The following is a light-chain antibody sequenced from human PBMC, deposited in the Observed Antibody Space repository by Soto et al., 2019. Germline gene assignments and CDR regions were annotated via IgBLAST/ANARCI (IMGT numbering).Light chain of an antibody. CDR2: DAS. J-gene: IGKJ2*01. Sequence: DIQMTQSPATLSASVGDRVTITCRASQSVRSWLAWYQQKPGTAPKLLIFDASRLESGVPSRFSGSASGTEFTLTISSLQPDDFATYYCQQYVNWPYTFGQGTKLEIK. V-gene: IGKV1-5*01. CDR3: QQYVNWPYT. CDR1: QSVRSW.